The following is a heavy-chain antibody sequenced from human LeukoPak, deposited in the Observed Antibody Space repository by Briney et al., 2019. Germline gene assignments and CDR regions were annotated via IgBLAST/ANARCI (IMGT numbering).Heavy chain of an antibody. Sequence: ASVKVSCKASGYTFTSYYINWLRQATGQGLEWMGWMNPNSGLTGYAQKFQGRVTMTRNTFTSTAYMEQISLRSEDTTVYYWATFGDLYSSYNFQFDYWGQGTLVTVSS. CDR1: GYTFTSYY. D-gene: IGHD5-12*01. J-gene: IGHJ4*02. CDR2: MNPNSGLT. V-gene: IGHV1-8*01. CDR3: ATFGDLYSSYNFQFDY.